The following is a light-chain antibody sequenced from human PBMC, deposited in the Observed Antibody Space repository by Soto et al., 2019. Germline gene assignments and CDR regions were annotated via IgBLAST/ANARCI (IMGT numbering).Light chain of an antibody. CDR1: QSVRNN. J-gene: IGKJ5*01. Sequence: EVVMTQSPATLSVSPGERATLSCKASQSVRNNLVWYLQKPGQAPRPIIYDATTRATGIPVRFSGSGSGTEFTLTISSLQSEDFAVYYCQQYNNWPVTFGQGTRLEIK. CDR3: QQYNNWPVT. CDR2: DAT. V-gene: IGKV3-15*01.